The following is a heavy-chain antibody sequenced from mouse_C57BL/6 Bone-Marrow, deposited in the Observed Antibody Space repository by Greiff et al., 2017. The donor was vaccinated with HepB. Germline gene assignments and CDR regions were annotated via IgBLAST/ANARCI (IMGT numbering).Heavy chain of an antibody. V-gene: IGHV1-53*01. D-gene: IGHD1-1*01. Sequence: VKLQEPGTELVKPGASVKLSCKASGYTFTSYWMHWVKQRPGQGLEWIGNINPSNGGTNYNEKFKSKATLTVDKSSSTAYMQLSSLTSEDSAVYYCARWNYYGSSYNYWGQGTTLTVSS. J-gene: IGHJ2*01. CDR3: ARWNYYGSSYNY. CDR1: GYTFTSYW. CDR2: INPSNGGT.